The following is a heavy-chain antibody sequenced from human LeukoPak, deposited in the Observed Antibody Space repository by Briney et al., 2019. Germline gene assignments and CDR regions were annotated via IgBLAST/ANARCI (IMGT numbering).Heavy chain of an antibody. Sequence: PGGSLRLSCAASGFTFDDYAMHWVRQAPGKGLEWVSGISWNSAGIGYADSVKGRFTISRDNSKNSLYLQMKSLRAEDTAFYYCAKDKGSVWGTYRYDYYFDYWGQGTLVTVSS. CDR2: ISWNSAGI. CDR3: AKDKGSVWGTYRYDYYFDY. D-gene: IGHD3-16*02. CDR1: GFTFDDYA. V-gene: IGHV3-9*01. J-gene: IGHJ4*02.